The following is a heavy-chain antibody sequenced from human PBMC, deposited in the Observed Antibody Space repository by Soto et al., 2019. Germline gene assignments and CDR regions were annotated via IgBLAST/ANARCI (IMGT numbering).Heavy chain of an antibody. CDR1: GGSISSSSYY. J-gene: IGHJ4*02. CDR2: IYYTGTS. V-gene: IGHV4-39*07. CDR3: ARSLDY. Sequence: SETLSLTCAVSGGSISSSSYYWDWIRQPPGKGLEWIGTIYYTGTSNHNPSLKSRVTISVDTSKNQFSLKLSSVTAADTAVYYCARSLDYWGQGTLVTVSS.